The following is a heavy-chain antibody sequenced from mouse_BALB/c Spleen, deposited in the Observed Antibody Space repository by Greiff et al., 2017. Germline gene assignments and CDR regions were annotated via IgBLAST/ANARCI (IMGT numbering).Heavy chain of an antibody. Sequence: EVQVVESGPELVKPGASVKVSCKASGYSFTDYNMYWVKQSHGKSLEWIGYIDPYNGGTSYNQKFKGKATLTVDKSSSTAFMHLNSLTSEDSAVYYCARKEKNYYGSSPFDVWGAGTTVTVSS. D-gene: IGHD1-1*01. J-gene: IGHJ1*01. CDR2: IDPYNGGT. CDR3: ARKEKNYYGSSPFDV. CDR1: GYSFTDYN. V-gene: IGHV1S135*01.